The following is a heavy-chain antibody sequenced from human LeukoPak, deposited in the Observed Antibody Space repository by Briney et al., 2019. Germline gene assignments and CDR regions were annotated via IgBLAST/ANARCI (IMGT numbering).Heavy chain of an antibody. CDR3: ARGQYYSDTINFYSRHDAFDI. CDR1: GYTFTGYH. CDR2: INLSAGST. V-gene: IGHV1-46*01. D-gene: IGHD3-22*01. J-gene: IGHJ3*02. Sequence: ASVKVSCKASGYTFTGYHLHWVRQAPGQGLAWMGIINLSAGSTSYAQRFQGRVTMTRDTSTSTVHMELSSLRSEDTAVYYCARGQYYSDTINFYSRHDAFDIWGQGTMVTVSS.